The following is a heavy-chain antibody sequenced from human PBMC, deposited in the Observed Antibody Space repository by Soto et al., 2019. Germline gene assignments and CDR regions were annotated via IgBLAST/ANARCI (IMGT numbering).Heavy chain of an antibody. CDR2: IIPIFGTA. V-gene: IGHV1-69*01. J-gene: IGHJ6*02. CDR3: ARDLRATRCMDV. CDR1: GGTFSSYA. Sequence: QVQLVQSGAEVKKPGSSVKVSCKASGGTFSSYAISWVRQAPGQGLEWMGGIIPIFGTANYEQKFQGRVTITAEESTSTAYMELSSLRSEDTAVYYCARDLRATRCMDVWGQGTTVTVSS.